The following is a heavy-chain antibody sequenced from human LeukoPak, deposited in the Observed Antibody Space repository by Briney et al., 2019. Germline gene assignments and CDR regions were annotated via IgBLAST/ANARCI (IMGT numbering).Heavy chain of an antibody. CDR3: ARGEYGSAWPNIDY. CDR2: INTDGSST. J-gene: IGHJ4*02. D-gene: IGHD6-19*01. V-gene: IGHV3-74*01. CDR1: GFTLSSYW. Sequence: GGSLRLSCAASGFTLSSYWMHWVRQAPGKGLVWVSRINTDGSSTTYADSVKGRFTFSRDNAKNTLFLQMNSLRTEDTAVYYCARGEYGSAWPNIDYWGQGTLVTVSS.